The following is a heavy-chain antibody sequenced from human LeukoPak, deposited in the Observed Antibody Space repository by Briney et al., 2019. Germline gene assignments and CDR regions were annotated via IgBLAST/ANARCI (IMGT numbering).Heavy chain of an antibody. J-gene: IGHJ3*02. V-gene: IGHV3-74*01. CDR1: GFTFSSYW. D-gene: IGHD2-15*01. Sequence: QTGGSLRLSCSASGFTFSSYWMHWVRQAPGKGLVWVSRINSDGSRTTYADSVKGRFTISRDNAKNTLYLEMNSLRAEDTAVYYCARSGGCSGGSCYVDAFDIWGQGTMVTVSS. CDR3: ARSGGCSGGSCYVDAFDI. CDR2: INSDGSRT.